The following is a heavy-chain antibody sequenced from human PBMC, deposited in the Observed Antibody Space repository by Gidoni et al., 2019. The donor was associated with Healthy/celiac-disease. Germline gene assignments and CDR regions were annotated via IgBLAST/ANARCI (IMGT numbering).Heavy chain of an antibody. V-gene: IGHV3-74*01. CDR1: GFTSSSTW. CDR2: INSDGSST. Sequence: EVQLVESGGGLVQPGGSLRRSCAAAGFTSSSTWRHWVRQAPGKGLVWVSRINSDGSSTSYADSVKGRFTISRDNAKNTLYLQMNSLRAEDTAVYYCARVNLITMVRGVSRSMDVWGQGTTVTVSS. J-gene: IGHJ6*02. D-gene: IGHD3-10*01. CDR3: ARVNLITMVRGVSRSMDV.